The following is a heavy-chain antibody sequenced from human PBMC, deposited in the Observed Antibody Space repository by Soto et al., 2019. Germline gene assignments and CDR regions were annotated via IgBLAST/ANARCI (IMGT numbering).Heavy chain of an antibody. D-gene: IGHD6-19*01. Sequence: SETLSLTCTVSGLSIKTGGYYWTWIRQNPERGLEWIGYIYYSGSTNYNPSLKSRVTISVDTSKNQFSLKLSSVTAADTAVYYCARGLEQWLVYGMDVWGQGTTVTVSS. J-gene: IGHJ6*02. CDR3: ARGLEQWLVYGMDV. CDR2: IYYSGST. V-gene: IGHV4-31*03. CDR1: GLSIKTGGYY.